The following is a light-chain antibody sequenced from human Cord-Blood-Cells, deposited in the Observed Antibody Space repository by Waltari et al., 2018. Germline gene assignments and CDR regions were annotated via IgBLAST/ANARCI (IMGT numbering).Light chain of an antibody. Sequence: EIVLTQSPGTLSLSPGESTTLSCRASQSVSSSYLAWYQQKPGQALRLLIYGASSRATGIPDRFSGSGSGTDFTLTISRLEPEDFAVYYCQQYGSSYTFGQGTKLEIK. J-gene: IGKJ2*01. CDR1: QSVSSSY. V-gene: IGKV3-20*01. CDR2: GAS. CDR3: QQYGSSYT.